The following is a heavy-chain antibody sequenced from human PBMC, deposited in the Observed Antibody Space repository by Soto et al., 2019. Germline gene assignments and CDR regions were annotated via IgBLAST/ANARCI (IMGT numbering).Heavy chain of an antibody. J-gene: IGHJ4*02. CDR2: IIPIFGTA. D-gene: IGHD3-22*01. Sequence: SVKVSCKASGGTFSSYAISWVRQAPGQGLEWMEGIIPIFGTANYAQKFQGRATITADESTSTAYMELSSLRSEDTAVYYCARKMNYYDSSGYSPRRYYFDYWGQGTLVTVSS. CDR1: GGTFSSYA. CDR3: ARKMNYYDSSGYSPRRYYFDY. V-gene: IGHV1-69*01.